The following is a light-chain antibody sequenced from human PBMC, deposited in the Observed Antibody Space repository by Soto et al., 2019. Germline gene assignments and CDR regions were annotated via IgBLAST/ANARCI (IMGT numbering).Light chain of an antibody. CDR2: GPS. CDR1: QSVTSSY. CDR3: QQYNNWPLT. V-gene: IGKV3-15*01. J-gene: IGKJ5*01. Sequence: EIVMTQSPVTPSVSPGERATLSCRASQSVTSSYLAWYQQRPGQAPRLLIYGPSTRATGIPARFSGSGSGTDFTLTISSLQSEDFAVYYCQQYNNWPLTFGQGTRLEIK.